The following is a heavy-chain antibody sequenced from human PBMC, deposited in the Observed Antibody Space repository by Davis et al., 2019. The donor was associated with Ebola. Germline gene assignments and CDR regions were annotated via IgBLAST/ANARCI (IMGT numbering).Heavy chain of an antibody. CDR3: ARDRSTMVRASYFDY. V-gene: IGHV1-2*02. CDR2: INPNSGGT. Sequence: ASVKVSCKASGYTFTSYGISWVRQAPGQGLEWMGWINPNSGGTNYAQKFQGRVTMTRDTSTSTVYMELSRLRSDDTAVYYCARDRSTMVRASYFDYWGQGTLVTVSS. D-gene: IGHD3-10*01. J-gene: IGHJ4*02. CDR1: GYTFTSYG.